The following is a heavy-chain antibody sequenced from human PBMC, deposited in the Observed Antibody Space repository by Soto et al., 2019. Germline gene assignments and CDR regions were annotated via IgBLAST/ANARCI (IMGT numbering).Heavy chain of an antibody. Sequence: QVQLVQSGAEVKKPGASVKFSCKASGYTFTSYGISWVRQAPGQGLEWMGWISAYNGNTNYAQKLQGRVTMTTDTSTSTAYMELRSLRSDDTAVYYCARPGYCSGGSCYTIMNYYYYGMDVWGQGTTVTVSS. CDR1: GYTFTSYG. CDR3: ARPGYCSGGSCYTIMNYYYYGMDV. J-gene: IGHJ6*02. D-gene: IGHD2-15*01. CDR2: ISAYNGNT. V-gene: IGHV1-18*04.